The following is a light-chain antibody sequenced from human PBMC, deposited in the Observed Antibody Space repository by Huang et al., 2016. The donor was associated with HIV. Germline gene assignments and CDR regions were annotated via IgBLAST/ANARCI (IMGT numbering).Light chain of an antibody. V-gene: IGKV3-15*01. CDR2: GAS. Sequence: EIVMTQSPATLSASPGERATLSCRASQSVRSNIAWYQHKPGQAPSLLIFGASTRATGVPARFRCSESGTEFTLTISSLQSEDFAIYYCQQYDNWPPRGAFGQGTKVEMK. CDR1: QSVRSN. J-gene: IGKJ1*01. CDR3: QQYDNWPPRGA.